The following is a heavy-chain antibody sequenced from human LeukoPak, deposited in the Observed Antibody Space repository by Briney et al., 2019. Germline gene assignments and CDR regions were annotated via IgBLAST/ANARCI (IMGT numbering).Heavy chain of an antibody. CDR2: IYYSGST. J-gene: IGHJ4*02. D-gene: IGHD3-22*01. CDR3: ARSKDGSGFAAY. CDR1: GGSISNYY. V-gene: IGHV4-59*12. Sequence: SETLSLTCTVSGGSISNYYWSWIRQPPGKGLEWIGYIYYSGSTNYNPSLKSRVTISVDTSKNQFSLKLSSVIAADTAMYYCARSKDGSGFAAYWGQGTQVTVSS.